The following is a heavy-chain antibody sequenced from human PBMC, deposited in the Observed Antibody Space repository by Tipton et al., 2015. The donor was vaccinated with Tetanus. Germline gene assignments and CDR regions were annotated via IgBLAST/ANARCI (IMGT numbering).Heavy chain of an antibody. CDR1: GFTLRTYS. J-gene: IGHJ4*02. Sequence: SLRLSCAASGFTLRTYSMNWVRQAPGKGPEWISYISTTANTIYHADSVKGRFTISRDNAKNSLYLQMSSLRREDSGVYYCASSTVTRWGPGTLVTVSS. CDR3: ASSTVTR. D-gene: IGHD4-17*01. V-gene: IGHV3-48*01. CDR2: ISTTANTI.